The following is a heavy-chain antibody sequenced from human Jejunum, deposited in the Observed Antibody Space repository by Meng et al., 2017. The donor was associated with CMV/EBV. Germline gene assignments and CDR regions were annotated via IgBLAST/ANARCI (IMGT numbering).Heavy chain of an antibody. J-gene: IGHJ4*02. CDR3: ARGSIFVSFDS. CDR2: IHDTGST. V-gene: IGHV4-30-4*08. D-gene: IGHD3-3*01. CDR1: GGSIGSGDYY. Sequence: QAQLVGSGPGLGKPATTLSLTCSVSGGSIGSGDYYWSWIRQPPGKGREWMGYIHDTGSTYYNPSLKSRVDISLGTSRNDFSLTLSSVTAEDTAVYFCARGSIFVSFDSWGQGTLVTVSS.